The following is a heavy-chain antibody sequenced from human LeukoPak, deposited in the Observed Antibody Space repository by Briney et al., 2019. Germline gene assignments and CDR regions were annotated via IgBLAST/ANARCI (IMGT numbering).Heavy chain of an antibody. CDR1: GFTSSGYW. D-gene: IGHD3-22*01. CDR3: ASEEVMYYDDSSGYYQYFQH. J-gene: IGHJ1*01. Sequence: PRGALRLSSAPSGFTSSGYWTSCVRQALGKRLERVSNIKLEVSEKHYVDSAMGRFTISRDNAKNSMSMHLNSLRAEDTAVYYCASEEVMYYDDSSGYYQYFQHWGQGTLVTVSS. CDR2: IKLEVSEK. V-gene: IGHV3-7*01.